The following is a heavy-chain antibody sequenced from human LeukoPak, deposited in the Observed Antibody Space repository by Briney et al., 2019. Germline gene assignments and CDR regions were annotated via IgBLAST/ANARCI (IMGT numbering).Heavy chain of an antibody. D-gene: IGHD6-19*01. J-gene: IGHJ4*02. Sequence: ASVKVSSKASGYTFTSYGISWVRQAPGQGLEWMGWISAYNGNTNYAQKLQGRVTMTTDTSTSTAYMELRSLRSDDTAVYYCASAPYSSGWYGYWGQGTLVTVSS. CDR3: ASAPYSSGWYGY. CDR1: GYTFTSYG. V-gene: IGHV1-18*01. CDR2: ISAYNGNT.